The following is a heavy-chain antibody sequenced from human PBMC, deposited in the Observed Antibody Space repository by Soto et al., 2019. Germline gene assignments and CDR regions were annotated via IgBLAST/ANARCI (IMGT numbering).Heavy chain of an antibody. Sequence: SETLSLTCTVSGGSISTYYWSWIRQPPGKGLEWIGYVYFSGSTNYNPSLKSRVTISLDTSKNQFSLKLTSVTAADTAVYYCARARGSAINTSPYYYYYGMDVWGQGTTVTVSS. V-gene: IGHV4-59*01. CDR3: ARARGSAINTSPYYYYYGMDV. J-gene: IGHJ6*02. D-gene: IGHD6-25*01. CDR1: GGSISTYY. CDR2: VYFSGST.